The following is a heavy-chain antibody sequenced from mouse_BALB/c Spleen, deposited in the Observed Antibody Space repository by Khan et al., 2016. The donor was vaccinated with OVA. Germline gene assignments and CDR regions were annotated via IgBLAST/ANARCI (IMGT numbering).Heavy chain of an antibody. CDR3: ARSGYGNPFAY. V-gene: IGHV1S81*02. J-gene: IGHJ3*01. CDR2: INPSNGGA. CDR1: GYTFTSYY. Sequence: QVQLKQSGAELVKPGASVKISCKASGYTFTSYYMYWVKQRPGQGLEWIGGINPSNGGAHFNEKFKNKATLTVDKSSSTAYMQLSSLTSEDSAVCYCARSGYGNPFAYWGQGTLVTVSA. D-gene: IGHD2-1*01.